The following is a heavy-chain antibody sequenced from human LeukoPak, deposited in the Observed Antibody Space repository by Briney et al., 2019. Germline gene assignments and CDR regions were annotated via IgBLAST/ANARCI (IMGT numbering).Heavy chain of an antibody. CDR1: GVSISSSNSY. D-gene: IGHD3/OR15-3a*01. CDR2: IYYSGNT. J-gene: IGHJ4*02. Sequence: SETLSLTCTVSGVSISSSNSYWGCIRQPPGKGLEWIVSIYYSGNTYYNASLKSQVSISIDTSKNQFSLRLTSVTAADTAVYYCARQTGSGLFILPGGQGTLVTVSS. V-gene: IGHV4-39*01. CDR3: ARQTGSGLFILP.